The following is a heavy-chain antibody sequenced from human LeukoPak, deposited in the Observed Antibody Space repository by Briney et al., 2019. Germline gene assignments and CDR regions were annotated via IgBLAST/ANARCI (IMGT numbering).Heavy chain of an antibody. Sequence: PSETLSLTCTGSGGSISGSTYYWGWIRQPPGKGLEWMGSIYYSGTTYYNPSLKSRVTISVDMSKNQFSLKLSSVTAADTAVYYCARQDNYYFDYWGQGILVTVSS. J-gene: IGHJ4*02. CDR1: GGSISGSTYY. D-gene: IGHD1-20*01. V-gene: IGHV4-39*01. CDR2: IYYSGTT. CDR3: ARQDNYYFDY.